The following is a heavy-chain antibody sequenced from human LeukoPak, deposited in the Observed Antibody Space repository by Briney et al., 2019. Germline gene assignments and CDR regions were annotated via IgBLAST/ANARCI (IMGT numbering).Heavy chain of an antibody. CDR2: ITGSGGGT. V-gene: IGHV3-23*01. D-gene: IGHD2-2*01. CDR3: ARAAARNYYYYYGMDV. J-gene: IGHJ6*02. Sequence: PGGSLRLSCAAPGFTFSSYAMTWLRQAPGQGLEWVSTITGSGGGTYYADSVKGRFTISRDNSKNTLYLQMYRLRAEDTAVYYCARAAARNYYYYYGMDVWGQGTTVTVSS. CDR1: GFTFSSYA.